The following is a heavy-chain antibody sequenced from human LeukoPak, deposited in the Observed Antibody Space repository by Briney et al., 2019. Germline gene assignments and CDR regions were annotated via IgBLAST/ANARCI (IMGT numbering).Heavy chain of an antibody. D-gene: IGHD5-12*01. J-gene: IGHJ4*02. Sequence: GGSLRLSCAASGFTFSSYSMNWVRQAPGKGLEWVSYISRSSDMRYYADSVKGRFTISRDNAKNSLYLQMNSLRAEDTAAYYCARGPSGYHNTGGQGTLVTVSS. V-gene: IGHV3-48*01. CDR3: ARGPSGYHNT. CDR2: ISRSSDMR. CDR1: GFTFSSYS.